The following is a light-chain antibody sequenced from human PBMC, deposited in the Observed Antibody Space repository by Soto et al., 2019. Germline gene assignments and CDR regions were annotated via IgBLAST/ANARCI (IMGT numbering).Light chain of an antibody. CDR2: KAS. V-gene: IGKV1-5*03. J-gene: IGKJ1*01. Sequence: IQMPPSPSTLPASVGDGDPITRRASQSISNWLAWYQPKPGNAPKLLLYKASTLESGVQSNCSGRGCVKDSTTTMRSVPDDDFATYYRQQYNSYPWTFGQGTKVDIK. CDR1: QSISNW. CDR3: QQYNSYPWT.